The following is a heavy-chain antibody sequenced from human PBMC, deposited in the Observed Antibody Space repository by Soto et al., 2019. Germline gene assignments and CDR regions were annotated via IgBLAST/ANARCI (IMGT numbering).Heavy chain of an antibody. V-gene: IGHV4-38-2*01. CDR2: IDHGGSI. Sequence: SETLSLTCAVSGYSISRGYYWGWIRQPPGKGLEWIASIDHGGSIYYNPSLKSRLAISVDTSKNQFSLKFTSMTAADTALYYCARAAKAVTRYYFDSWGRGTPVTVSS. CDR3: ARAAKAVTRYYFDS. J-gene: IGHJ4*02. CDR1: GYSISRGYY.